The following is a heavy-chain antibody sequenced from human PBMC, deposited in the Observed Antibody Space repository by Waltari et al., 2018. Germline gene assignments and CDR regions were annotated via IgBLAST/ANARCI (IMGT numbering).Heavy chain of an antibody. V-gene: IGHV4-30-4*08. CDR2: IYYDGGT. D-gene: IGHD1-26*01. CDR3: ARWDQDYFSFFFDY. CDR1: GTSISCKKHY. Sequence: QVHLQEMGPGLVKPSQTLSLTCAVSGTSISCKKHYWNWIRPPPGKGLEGIGSIYYDGGTKYTPSPESRVTRSIDTSKNQFSLKLSAVTAADTAVYFCARWDQDYFSFFFDYWGRGTLVTVSS. J-gene: IGHJ4*02.